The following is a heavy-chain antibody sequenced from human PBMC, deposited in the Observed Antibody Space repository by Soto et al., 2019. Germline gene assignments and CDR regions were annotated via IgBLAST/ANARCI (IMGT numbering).Heavy chain of an antibody. Sequence: EVQLVESGGGLIQPGGSLRLSCAASGFTVSSNYMSWVRQAPGKGLEWVSVIYSGGSTYYADSVKGRFTISRDNSKNTLYLQMNSLRAEDTAVYYCATDSSGYLFYFDYWGQGTLVTVSS. V-gene: IGHV3-53*01. J-gene: IGHJ4*02. D-gene: IGHD3-22*01. CDR1: GFTVSSNY. CDR3: ATDSSGYLFYFDY. CDR2: IYSGGST.